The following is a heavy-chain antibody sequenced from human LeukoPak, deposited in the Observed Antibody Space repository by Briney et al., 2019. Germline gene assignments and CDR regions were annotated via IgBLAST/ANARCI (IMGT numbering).Heavy chain of an antibody. CDR1: GFTFNDYA. Sequence: SLRLSCAASGFTFNDYAMHWVRQAPGEGLEWVSGISWNSGTIDYADSVKGRFTISRDNAKNSLYLQMNSLRAEDTALYYCAKDGGRYSYGYRPYDYWGQGTLVTVSS. D-gene: IGHD5-18*01. J-gene: IGHJ4*02. CDR2: ISWNSGTI. CDR3: AKDGGRYSYGYRPYDY. V-gene: IGHV3-9*01.